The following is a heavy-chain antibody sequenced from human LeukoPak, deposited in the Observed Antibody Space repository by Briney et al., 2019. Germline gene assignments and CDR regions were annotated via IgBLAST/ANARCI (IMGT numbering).Heavy chain of an antibody. CDR1: GGTFSRYP. D-gene: IGHD2-2*01. CDR2: INPIFGTA. CDR3: ARVSGGYCSSTSCYASSGYFDY. V-gene: IGHV1-69*06. Sequence: SVKVSCLASGGTFSRYPISWLRQAPGQGLEWMGGINPIFGTAYYAQKFQGRVTITADKSTSTAYMELSSLRSEDTAVYYCARVSGGYCSSTSCYASSGYFDYWGQGTLVTVSS. J-gene: IGHJ4*02.